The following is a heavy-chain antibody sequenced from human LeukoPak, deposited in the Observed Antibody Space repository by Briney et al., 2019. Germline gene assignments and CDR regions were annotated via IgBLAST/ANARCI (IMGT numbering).Heavy chain of an antibody. J-gene: IGHJ4*02. CDR1: GYSFTSDW. V-gene: IGHV5-51*01. Sequence: GESLKISCKGSGYSFTSDWIGWVRQMPGKGLEWMGIIYPGDSDTRYSPSFQGQVTISADKSISTAYLQWSSLKASDTAIYYCARISYSSSPSYYFDYWGQGTLVTVSS. D-gene: IGHD6-13*01. CDR2: IYPGDSDT. CDR3: ARISYSSSPSYYFDY.